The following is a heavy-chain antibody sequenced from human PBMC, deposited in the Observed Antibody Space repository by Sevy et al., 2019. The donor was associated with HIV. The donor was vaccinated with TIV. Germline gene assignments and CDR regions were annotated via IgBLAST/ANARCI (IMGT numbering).Heavy chain of an antibody. Sequence: GGSLRLSCAASGFTFSSYAMSWVRQAPGKGLEWVSGISGSGGSTYYADSVKGRFTISRDNSKNTLYLQMNSLRAEDTAVYYCAKMRKMDYSLTYYYDSSGYYGAFDIWGQGTMVTVSS. J-gene: IGHJ3*02. D-gene: IGHD3-22*01. V-gene: IGHV3-23*01. CDR1: GFTFSSYA. CDR3: AKMRKMDYSLTYYYDSSGYYGAFDI. CDR2: ISGSGGST.